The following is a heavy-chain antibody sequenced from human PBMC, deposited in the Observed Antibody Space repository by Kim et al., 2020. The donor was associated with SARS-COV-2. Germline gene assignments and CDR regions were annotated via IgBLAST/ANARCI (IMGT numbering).Heavy chain of an antibody. Sequence: GGSLRLSCAASGFTFSSYSMIWVRQAPGGGLEWVSLISTTGNYIYYADSLKGRLTISRDNTKNSLFLQMNSLRPDDTAVYYCARSVGQGYSGWGSYFDSWGQGTLVTVSS. CDR3: ARSVGQGYSGWGSYFDS. CDR2: ISTTGNYI. D-gene: IGHD3-10*01. J-gene: IGHJ4*02. V-gene: IGHV3-21*01. CDR1: GFTFSSYS.